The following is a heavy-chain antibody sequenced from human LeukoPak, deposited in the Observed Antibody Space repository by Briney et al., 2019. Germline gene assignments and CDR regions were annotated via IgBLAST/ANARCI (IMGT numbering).Heavy chain of an antibody. V-gene: IGHV4-34*01. D-gene: IGHD6-19*01. CDR1: GGSFSGDY. CDR2: INHGGRT. J-gene: IGHJ4*02. CDR3: ASRPRYSSGWYYFDS. Sequence: PSETLSLTCAVYGGSFSGDYWNWIRQPPGRGLEGIGEINHGGRTNPNPSLKSRVTISVDRSKNQFSLKLSSVTAADTAVYYCASRPRYSSGWYYFDSWGQGTLVTVSS.